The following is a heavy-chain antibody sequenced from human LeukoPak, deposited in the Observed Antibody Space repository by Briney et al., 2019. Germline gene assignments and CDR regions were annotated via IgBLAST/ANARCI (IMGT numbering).Heavy chain of an antibody. CDR1: GYTFTTYS. Sequence: ASVKVSCKASGYTFTTYSLCWLRQAPGQGLEWMGWISAYNGNTNYAQKLQGRVTMTTDTSTSTAYMELRSLRSDDTAVYYCARVGSVSSSASGYWGQGTLVTVSS. CDR3: ARVGSVSSSASGY. D-gene: IGHD6-13*01. J-gene: IGHJ4*02. V-gene: IGHV1-18*01. CDR2: ISAYNGNT.